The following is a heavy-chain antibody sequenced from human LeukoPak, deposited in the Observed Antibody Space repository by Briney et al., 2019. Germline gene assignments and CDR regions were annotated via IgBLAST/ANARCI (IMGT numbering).Heavy chain of an antibody. CDR1: VGPISGYL. V-gene: IGHV4-34*01. CDR3: ARERLLRHNWFDP. J-gene: IGHJ5*02. CDR2: INHIGRT. Sequence: SETLSLTCTVSVGPISGYLWSWVRPPPGKRLEWIGEINHIGRTNNNPYLETRVTISVDTSNNHYSLKLSSVTAADTAVYYCARERLLRHNWFDPWGQGTLVTVSS. D-gene: IGHD6-25*01.